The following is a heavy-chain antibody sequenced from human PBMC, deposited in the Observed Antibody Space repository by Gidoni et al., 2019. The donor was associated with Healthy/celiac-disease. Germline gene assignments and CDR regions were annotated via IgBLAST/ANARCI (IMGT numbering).Heavy chain of an antibody. Sequence: QVQLVESGGGVVQPGRSLRLSCAASGFTFSSYAMHWVRQAPGKGLEWVAVISYDGSNKYYADSVKGRFTISRDNSKNTLYLQMNSLRAEDTAVYYCAREWGLRQQLVYHYYYGMDVWGQGTTVTVSS. CDR1: GFTFSSYA. J-gene: IGHJ6*02. V-gene: IGHV3-30-3*01. D-gene: IGHD6-13*01. CDR3: AREWGLRQQLVYHYYYGMDV. CDR2: ISYDGSNK.